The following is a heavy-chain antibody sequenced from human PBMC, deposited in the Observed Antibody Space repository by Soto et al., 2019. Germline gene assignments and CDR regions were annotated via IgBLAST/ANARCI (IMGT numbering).Heavy chain of an antibody. V-gene: IGHV4-59*01. D-gene: IGHD2-8*02. Sequence: PSETLSLTCTVSGVSISSYYWSWIRQPPGKGLEWIGYIYYSGITDYNPSLKSRVTISVDTSKSQFSLKLSSVTAADTAVYYCARGGGVYYFDYWGQGTLVTV. CDR1: GVSISSYY. J-gene: IGHJ4*02. CDR3: ARGGGVYYFDY. CDR2: IYYSGIT.